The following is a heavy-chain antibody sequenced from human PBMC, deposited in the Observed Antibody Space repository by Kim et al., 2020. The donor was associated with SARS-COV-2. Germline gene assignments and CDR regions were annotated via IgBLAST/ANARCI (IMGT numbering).Heavy chain of an antibody. Sequence: TYEPDPGKGRLTSSRDNAKNSLYLKMNGLRAEDTAVYYCARHDYKGAFDIWGQGTMVTVSS. J-gene: IGHJ3*02. CDR3: ARHDYKGAFDI. D-gene: IGHD4-4*01. V-gene: IGHV3-11*01. CDR2: T.